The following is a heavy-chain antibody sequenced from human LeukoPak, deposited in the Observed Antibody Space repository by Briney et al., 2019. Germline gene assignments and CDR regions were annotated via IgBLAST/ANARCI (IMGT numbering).Heavy chain of an antibody. CDR2: ISGSGGTT. V-gene: IGHV3-23*01. J-gene: IGHJ3*02. Sequence: GGSLRLSCAASGFTFSNYAMSWVRQAPGKGLEWVSVISGSGGTTYYADSVKGRFTISKDNSKNTLYLQMNSLRAEDTVVYYCARALPQMKGIAVADRAFDIWGQGTMVTVSS. CDR1: GFTFSNYA. D-gene: IGHD6-19*01. CDR3: ARALPQMKGIAVADRAFDI.